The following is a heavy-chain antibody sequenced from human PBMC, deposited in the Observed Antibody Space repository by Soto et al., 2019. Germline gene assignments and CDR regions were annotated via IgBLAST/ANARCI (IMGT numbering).Heavy chain of an antibody. CDR3: ARERLYYYGSGMSLGY. CDR1: GFTFSSYG. V-gene: IGHV3-33*01. Sequence: PGGSLRLSCAASGFTFSSYGMHWVRQAPGKGLEWVAVIWYDGSNKYYADSVKGRFTISRDNSKNTLYLQMNSLRAEDTAVYYCARERLYYYGSGMSLGYWGQGTLVTVPS. CDR2: IWYDGSNK. J-gene: IGHJ4*02. D-gene: IGHD3-10*01.